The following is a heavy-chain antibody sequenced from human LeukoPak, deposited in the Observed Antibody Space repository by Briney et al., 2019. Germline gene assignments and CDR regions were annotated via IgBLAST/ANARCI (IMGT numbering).Heavy chain of an antibody. CDR1: GFTFRDFG. Sequence: GGSLRLSCAASGFTFRDFGMNWVRQAPGKGLEWVAVISYDGSNKYYADSVKGRFTISRDNSKNTLYLQMNSLRAEDTAVYYCAKSGYSGYDSGIDYWGQGTLVTVSS. J-gene: IGHJ4*02. CDR2: ISYDGSNK. D-gene: IGHD5-12*01. CDR3: AKSGYSGYDSGIDY. V-gene: IGHV3-30*18.